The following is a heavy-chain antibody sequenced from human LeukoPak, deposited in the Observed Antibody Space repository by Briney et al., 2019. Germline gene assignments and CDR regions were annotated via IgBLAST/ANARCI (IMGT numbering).Heavy chain of an antibody. CDR1: GFTFSSYA. J-gene: IGHJ4*02. Sequence: GGSLRLSCAASGFTFSSYAMHWVRQAPGKGLEWVAVISYDGSNKYYADSVKGRFTISRDNSKNTLYLQMNSLRAEDTAVYYCAKVHDSSGPYYFDYWGQGTLVTVSS. D-gene: IGHD3-22*01. CDR3: AKVHDSSGPYYFDY. V-gene: IGHV3-30-3*02. CDR2: ISYDGSNK.